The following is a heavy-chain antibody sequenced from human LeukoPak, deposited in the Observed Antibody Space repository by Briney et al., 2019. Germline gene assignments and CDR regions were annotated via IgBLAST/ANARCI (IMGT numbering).Heavy chain of an antibody. Sequence: GGSLRLSCAASGFTFDDYGMTWVRQAPGKGLEWVSAISGSGGNTYYADSVKGRFTISRDNSKNTLYLQMISLRAEDTAEYYCAKDQADCSSTSCYERGFDYWGQGTLVTVSS. CDR2: ISGSGGNT. J-gene: IGHJ4*02. V-gene: IGHV3-23*01. CDR1: GFTFDDYG. D-gene: IGHD2-2*01. CDR3: AKDQADCSSTSCYERGFDY.